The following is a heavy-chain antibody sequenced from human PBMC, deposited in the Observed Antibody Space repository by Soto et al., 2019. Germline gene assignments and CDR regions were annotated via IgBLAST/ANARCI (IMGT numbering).Heavy chain of an antibody. CDR1: GFTFSSYS. CDR2: ISSSSTI. D-gene: IGHD2-15*01. Sequence: GGSLRLSCAASGFTFSSYSMNWVRQAPGKGLEWVSYISSSSTIYYADSVKGRFTISRDNAKNSLYLQMNSLRAEDTAVYYCASAPSSAASYWGQGTLVTVSS. J-gene: IGHJ4*02. CDR3: ASAPSSAASY. V-gene: IGHV3-48*01.